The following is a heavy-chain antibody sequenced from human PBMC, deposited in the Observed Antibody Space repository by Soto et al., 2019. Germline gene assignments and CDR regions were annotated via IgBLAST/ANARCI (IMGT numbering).Heavy chain of an antibody. CDR2: ISSSSTYI. J-gene: IGHJ4*02. Sequence: GGSLRLSCAASGFTFSSYSMNWVRQAPGKGLEWVSFISSSSTYIHYAESVKGRFTISRDNAKNSLYLQMNSLRAEDTAVYYCARGWGGVVVIDQWGQGTLVTVSS. CDR1: GFTFSSYS. V-gene: IGHV3-21*06. D-gene: IGHD2-21*01. CDR3: ARGWGGVVVIDQ.